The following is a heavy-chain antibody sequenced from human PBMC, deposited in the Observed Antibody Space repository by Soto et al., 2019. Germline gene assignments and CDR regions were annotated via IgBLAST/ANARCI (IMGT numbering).Heavy chain of an antibody. J-gene: IGHJ6*02. V-gene: IGHV3-30-3*01. CDR2: ISFDGTKK. D-gene: IGHD4-17*01. CDR1: GFTFNIYA. CDR3: AREDDYGYRYINYGLDV. Sequence: GGSLRLSCAASGFTFNIYALHWVRQAPGKGLEWVAVISFDGTKKYYSDSVKGRFTISKDNLKNTLYLQMNNLRVEDAALYFCAREDDYGYRYINYGLDVWGQGTTVTVSS.